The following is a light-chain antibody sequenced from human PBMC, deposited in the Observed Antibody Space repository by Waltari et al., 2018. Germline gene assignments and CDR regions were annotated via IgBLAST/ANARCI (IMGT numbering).Light chain of an antibody. CDR3: CSYAGSYSGV. CDR2: DVS. CDR1: SSDVGGYNY. V-gene: IGLV2-11*01. J-gene: IGLJ2*01. Sequence: QSALTQPRSVSGSPGQSVTISCTGTSSDVGGYNYVSWYQQHPGNAPKLMIYDVSKRPPGVPDRFAGSKSGNTASLTISGLQAEEEADYYCCSYAGSYSGVFGGGTKLTVL.